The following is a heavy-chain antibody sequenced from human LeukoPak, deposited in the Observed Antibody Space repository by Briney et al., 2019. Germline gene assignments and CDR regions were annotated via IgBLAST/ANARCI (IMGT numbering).Heavy chain of an antibody. Sequence: SETLSLTCAVYGGSFSGYYWSWIRQPPGKGLEWIGEINHSGSTNYNPSLKSRVTISVDTSKNQFSLKLSSVTAADTAVYYCARARDYGDYAIYYFDYWGQGTLVTVSS. CDR3: ARARDYGDYAIYYFDY. J-gene: IGHJ4*02. CDR2: INHSGST. CDR1: GGSFSGYY. D-gene: IGHD4-17*01. V-gene: IGHV4-34*01.